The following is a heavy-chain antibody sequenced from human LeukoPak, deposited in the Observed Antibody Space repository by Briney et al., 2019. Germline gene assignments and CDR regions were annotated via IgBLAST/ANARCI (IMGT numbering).Heavy chain of an antibody. J-gene: IGHJ5*02. CDR3: ARGLQYYFNWFDP. D-gene: IGHD3-16*01. Sequence: PSETLSLTCAVYGGSFSGYYWSWIRQPPGKGLEWIGEINHSGSTNYNPSLKSRVTISVDTSKNQFSLKLSSVTAADTAVYYCARGLQYYFNWFDPWGQGTLVTVSS. V-gene: IGHV4-34*01. CDR1: GGSFSGYY. CDR2: INHSGST.